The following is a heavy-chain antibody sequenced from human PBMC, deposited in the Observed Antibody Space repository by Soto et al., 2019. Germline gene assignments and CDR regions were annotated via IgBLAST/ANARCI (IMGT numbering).Heavy chain of an antibody. CDR1: GFTFSSYA. CDR3: ATLGAKYYYYYGMDV. J-gene: IGHJ6*02. CDR2: ISVSGGST. D-gene: IGHD1-26*01. Sequence: PGGSRRRSCGAAGFTFSSYAMSWVRQATGKGLEWVSAISVSGGSTYYADSVKGRFTISRDNSKNTLYLQMNSLRAEDTAVYYCATLGAKYYYYYGMDVWGQGTTVTVSS. V-gene: IGHV3-23*01.